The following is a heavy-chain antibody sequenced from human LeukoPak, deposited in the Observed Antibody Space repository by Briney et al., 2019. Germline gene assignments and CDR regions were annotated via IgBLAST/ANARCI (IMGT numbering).Heavy chain of an antibody. J-gene: IGHJ4*02. D-gene: IGHD2-2*01. CDR2: MHYTGSS. V-gene: IGHV4-59*01. Sequence: SEALSLTCTVSGGSISGYYWSWIRPPPGKGLEWVGYMHYTGSSNYSPSLKSRVTISLDTSKNQFSLKLSSVTAADTAVYYCARVSGYCSSTSCRGIEYWGQGTLVTVS. CDR1: GGSISGYY. CDR3: ARVSGYCSSTSCRGIEY.